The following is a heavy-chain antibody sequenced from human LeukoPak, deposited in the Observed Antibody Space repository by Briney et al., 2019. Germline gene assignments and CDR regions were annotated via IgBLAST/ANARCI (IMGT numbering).Heavy chain of an antibody. CDR3: AKSARYSNYVSCSDY. V-gene: IGHV3-23*01. D-gene: IGHD4-11*01. CDR2: ISGSGGRT. Sequence: GGSLRLSCAASGFTFSSYAMSWVRQAPGKGLEWVSAISGSGGRTYYADSVKGRVTISRDNYKNTLYLQMNSLRAEDTAVYYCAKSARYSNYVSCSDYWGQGTLVTVSS. CDR1: GFTFSSYA. J-gene: IGHJ4*02.